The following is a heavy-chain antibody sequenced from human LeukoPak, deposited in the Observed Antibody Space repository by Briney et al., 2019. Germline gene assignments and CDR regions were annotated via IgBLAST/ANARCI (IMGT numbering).Heavy chain of an antibody. V-gene: IGHV4-4*07. CDR3: AGDYSSLVMGH. Sequence: SETLSLTCSVSNDSINNFYWTWIRQPAGRGLEWIDTVSTSDTPHYNPSLNSRVAISIDKSKTHFSLRLISVTAADTAVYFCAGDYSSLVMGHWGQGTPVTVSS. D-gene: IGHD4-17*01. CDR2: VSTSDTP. J-gene: IGHJ4*02. CDR1: NDSINNFY.